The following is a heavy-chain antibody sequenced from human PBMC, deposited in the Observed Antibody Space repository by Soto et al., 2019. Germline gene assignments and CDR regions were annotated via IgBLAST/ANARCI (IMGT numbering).Heavy chain of an antibody. CDR1: GYTLTELS. CDR2: FDPEDGET. Sequence: ASVKVSCKVSGYTLTELSMHWVLQAPGKGLEWMGGFDPEDGETIYAQKFQGRVTMTEDTSTDTAYMELSSLRSEDTAVYYCATYPAFTDPPCFHYWGQGTLVTVSS. J-gene: IGHJ4*01. V-gene: IGHV1-24*01. CDR3: ATYPAFTDPPCFHY.